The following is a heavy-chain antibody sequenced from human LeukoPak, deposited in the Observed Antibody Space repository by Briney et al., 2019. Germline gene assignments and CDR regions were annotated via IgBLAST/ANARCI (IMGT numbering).Heavy chain of an antibody. CDR3: ARGGPFSSNWYLGY. CDR1: GFTFSSYW. CDR2: MNSDGSTT. Sequence: GGSLRLSCAASGFTFSSYWMYWVRQGPGKGLVWVSRMNSDGSTTNYADSVKGRFTISRDNAKNTLYLQMNSLRPEDTAVYYCARGGPFSSNWYLGYWGQGTLVTASS. D-gene: IGHD6-13*01. J-gene: IGHJ4*02. V-gene: IGHV3-74*01.